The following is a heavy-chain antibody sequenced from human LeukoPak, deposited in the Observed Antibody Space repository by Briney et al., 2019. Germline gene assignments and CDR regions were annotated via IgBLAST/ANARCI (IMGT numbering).Heavy chain of an antibody. J-gene: IGHJ4*02. Sequence: GGSLRLSCAASGFTFSSCSMNWVRQAPGKGLEWVSYISRDTPRTYYADSVKGRFTISRDNAKNSLYLQMNSLRAEDTALYYCAKDRRALGYGSGSYLDYWGQGTLVTVSS. CDR3: AKDRRALGYGSGSYLDY. CDR1: GFTFSSCS. D-gene: IGHD3-10*01. V-gene: IGHV3-48*04. CDR2: ISRDTPRT.